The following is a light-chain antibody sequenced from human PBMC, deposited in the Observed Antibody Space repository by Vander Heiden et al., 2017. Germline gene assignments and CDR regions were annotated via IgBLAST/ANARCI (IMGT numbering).Light chain of an antibody. CDR3: QQHNNWPPWT. Sequence: EIVLTQSPATLSVSPGERATLSCRASQSVGTNLAWYQQKPGQAPRLLIYSASTRATGIPARFSGSGSGTEFTLIISSLQSEDFAVYYCQQHNNWPPWTFGQGTKVE. CDR1: QSVGTN. J-gene: IGKJ1*01. CDR2: SAS. V-gene: IGKV3-15*01.